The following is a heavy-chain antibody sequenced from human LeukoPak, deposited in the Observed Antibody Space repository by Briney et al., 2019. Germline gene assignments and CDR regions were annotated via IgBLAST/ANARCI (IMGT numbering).Heavy chain of an antibody. CDR2: IKSKFDGGAI. CDR1: GFTFDNLC. V-gene: IGHV3-15*01. Sequence: GGSLRLSCAASGFTFDNLCMTWVRQTPGRGLEWVGRIKSKFDGGAIDYAAPVKTRFIISRDDSRNMLYLQMNSLRIEDTAIYYCTTDPPRTDGRYMAVWGKGTTVTVSS. J-gene: IGHJ6*03. CDR3: TTDPPRTDGRYMAV. D-gene: IGHD1-1*01.